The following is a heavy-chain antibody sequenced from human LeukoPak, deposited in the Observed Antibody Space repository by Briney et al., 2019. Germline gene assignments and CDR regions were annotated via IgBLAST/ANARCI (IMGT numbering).Heavy chain of an antibody. CDR3: ARTARYDYIWGSYRYTGDSAFDI. CDR2: INHSGST. V-gene: IGHV4-34*01. Sequence: SETLSLTCAVYGGSFSGYYWCWIRQPPGKGLEWIGEINHSGSTNYNPSLKSRVTISVDTSKNQFSLKLSSVTAADTAVYYCARTARYDYIWGSYRYTGDSAFDIWGQGTMVTVSS. D-gene: IGHD3-16*02. J-gene: IGHJ3*02. CDR1: GGSFSGYY.